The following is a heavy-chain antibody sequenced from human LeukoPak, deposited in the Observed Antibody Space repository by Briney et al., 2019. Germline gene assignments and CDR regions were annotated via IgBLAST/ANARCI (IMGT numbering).Heavy chain of an antibody. CDR3: ARAPSRRDGYNFDY. Sequence: ASVKVSCKASGYTFTSYAMHWVRQAPGQRLEWMGWINAGNGNTKYSQEFQGRVTITRDTSASTAYMELSSLRSEDMAVYYCARAPSRRDGYNFDYWGQGTLVTVSS. V-gene: IGHV1-3*03. CDR2: INAGNGNT. J-gene: IGHJ4*02. CDR1: GYTFTSYA. D-gene: IGHD5-24*01.